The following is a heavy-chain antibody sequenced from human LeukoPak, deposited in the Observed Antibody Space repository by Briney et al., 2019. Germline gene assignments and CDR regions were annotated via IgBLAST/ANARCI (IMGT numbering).Heavy chain of an antibody. CDR2: ISSSSSYI. Sequence: GGSLRLSCAVSGFSLSSYATAWVRQAPGKGLEWVSSISSSSSYIYYADSVKGRFTISRDNAKNSLYLQMNSLRAEDTAVYYCARAQGIAVAGTVYWGQGTLVTVSS. CDR3: ARAQGIAVAGTVY. D-gene: IGHD6-19*01. J-gene: IGHJ4*02. CDR1: GFSLSSYA. V-gene: IGHV3-21*01.